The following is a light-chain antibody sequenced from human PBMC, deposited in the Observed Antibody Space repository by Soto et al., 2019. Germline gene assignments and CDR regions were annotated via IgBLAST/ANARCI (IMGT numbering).Light chain of an antibody. CDR1: QSISTSY. J-gene: IGKJ1*01. Sequence: EVVVAQSPGTLSFSPGERATLSCRASQSISTSYLAWYQQKPGQAPRLLMYEASTRATGIPARFSGGGSGTDFTLTISSLEPEDFAVYYCQQRSDWPWTFGQGTKVDIK. CDR3: QQRSDWPWT. V-gene: IGKV3D-20*02. CDR2: EAS.